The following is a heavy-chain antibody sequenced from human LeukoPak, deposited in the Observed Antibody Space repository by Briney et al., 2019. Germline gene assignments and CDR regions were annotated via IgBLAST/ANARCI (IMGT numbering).Heavy chain of an antibody. CDR2: IHHSGST. CDR3: ARARIWAAAGRYYYYMDV. V-gene: IGHV4-59*01. Sequence: PSETLSLTCTVSGGSISSYYWSWIRQPPGKGLEWIGYIHHSGSTKYNPSLKSRVTISVDTSKNQFSLKLSSVTAADTAVYYCARARIWAAAGRYYYYMDVWGKGTTVTISS. J-gene: IGHJ6*03. D-gene: IGHD6-13*01. CDR1: GGSISSYY.